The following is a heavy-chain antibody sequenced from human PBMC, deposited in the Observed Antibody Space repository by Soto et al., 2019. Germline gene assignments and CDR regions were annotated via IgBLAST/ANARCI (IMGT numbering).Heavy chain of an antibody. J-gene: IGHJ5*02. V-gene: IGHV3-30-3*01. CDR3: ASAPPGYSSGWSLP. CDR2: ISYDGSNK. Sequence: SLRLSCAASGFTFSSYAMHWVRQAPGKGLEWVAVISYDGSNKYYADSVKGRFTISRDNSKNTPYLQMNSLRAEDTAVYYCASAPPGYSSGWSLPWGQGTLVTVSS. CDR1: GFTFSSYA. D-gene: IGHD6-19*01.